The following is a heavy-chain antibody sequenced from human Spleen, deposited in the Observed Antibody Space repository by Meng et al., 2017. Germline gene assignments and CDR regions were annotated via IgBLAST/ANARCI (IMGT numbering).Heavy chain of an antibody. V-gene: IGHV1-18*01. Sequence: GHMGRSGAEVKKPGACVKVSCNASRYTLTSDGFSWVRQAPGQGLEWMGWINRYSGNTDYAQKFQGRVTMTTDTSTSTAYMELTSLRSDDTAVYYCATRGNPYLNCWGQGTLVTVSS. J-gene: IGHJ4*02. CDR3: ATRGNPYLNC. CDR2: INRYSGNT. CDR1: RYTLTSDG.